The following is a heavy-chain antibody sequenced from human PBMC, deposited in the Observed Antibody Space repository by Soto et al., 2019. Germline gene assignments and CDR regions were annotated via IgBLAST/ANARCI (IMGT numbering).Heavy chain of an antibody. Sequence: EVQLVESGGGLVQPGGSLRLSCAASGFTVSSNYMIWVRQAPGKGLEWVSVFSSGGGTYYTDSVKGRFTISRDNSEYTLKLQMNTLRADDTAVYYCAGGKAKYYFDYWGQGSLVTVSS. V-gene: IGHV3-66*01. CDR1: GFTVSSNY. J-gene: IGHJ4*02. CDR3: AGGKAKYYFDY. CDR2: FSSGGGT. D-gene: IGHD3-16*01.